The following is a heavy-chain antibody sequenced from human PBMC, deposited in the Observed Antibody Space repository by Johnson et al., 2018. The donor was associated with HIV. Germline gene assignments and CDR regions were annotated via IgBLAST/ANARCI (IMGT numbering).Heavy chain of an antibody. CDR2: LNWNGGST. CDR3: AKDIGGDPNDAFDI. D-gene: IGHD2-21*02. Sequence: VQLVESGGGVVQPWGSLRLSCAASGFTFSSYDMHWVRQAPGKGLEWVSGLNWNGGSTGYADSVKGRFTISRDNAKNSLYLQMNSLRAEDTALYYCAKDIGGDPNDAFDIWGQGTMVTVSS. V-gene: IGHV3-20*04. J-gene: IGHJ3*02. CDR1: GFTFSSYD.